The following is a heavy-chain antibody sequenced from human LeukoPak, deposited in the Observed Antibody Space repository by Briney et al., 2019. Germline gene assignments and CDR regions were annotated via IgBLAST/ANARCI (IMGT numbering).Heavy chain of an antibody. CDR1: GFNFSTYA. Sequence: AGGSLRLSCAASGFNFSTYAIHWVRQSPDKGLEWVAVISYDGSNKYYADSVKGRFTISRDNAKNSLYLQLNSLRAEDTAFYYCAREDGYNRFDYWGQGTLVTVSS. D-gene: IGHD5-24*01. CDR3: AREDGYNRFDY. V-gene: IGHV3-30-3*01. J-gene: IGHJ4*02. CDR2: ISYDGSNK.